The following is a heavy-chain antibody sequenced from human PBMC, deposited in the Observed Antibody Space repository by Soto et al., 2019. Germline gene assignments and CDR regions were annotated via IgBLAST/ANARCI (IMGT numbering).Heavy chain of an antibody. J-gene: IGHJ1*01. CDR3: AAILGYCSSTSCREYFQH. CDR2: IVVGSGNT. D-gene: IGHD2-2*01. V-gene: IGHV1-58*02. CDR1: GFTFTSSA. Sequence: QMQLVQSGPEVKKPGTSVKVSCKASGFTFTSSAMQWVRQARGQRLEWIGWIVVGSGNTNYAQKXQERVTITRDXXTXTXXMELSSLRSEDTAVYYCAAILGYCSSTSCREYFQHWGQGTLVTVSS.